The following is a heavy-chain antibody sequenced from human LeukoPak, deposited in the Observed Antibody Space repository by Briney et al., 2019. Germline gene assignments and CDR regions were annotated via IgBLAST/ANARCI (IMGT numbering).Heavy chain of an antibody. CDR3: ARARGISAAVHY. Sequence: SETLSLTCSVSGGSINSYYWTWIRQPPGKGLEWIGYIYYTGTTNYNPSLEGRVTMSVDTSKNQFSLKLSSVTAADTAVYYCARARGISAAVHYWGQGTLVTVSS. D-gene: IGHD6-13*01. CDR2: IYYTGTT. CDR1: GGSINSYY. V-gene: IGHV4-59*01. J-gene: IGHJ4*02.